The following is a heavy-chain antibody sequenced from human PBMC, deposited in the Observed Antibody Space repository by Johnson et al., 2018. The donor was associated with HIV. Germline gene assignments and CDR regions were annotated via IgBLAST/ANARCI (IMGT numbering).Heavy chain of an antibody. CDR1: GFTFSSYA. Sequence: QVQLVESGGGGVQPGRSLRLSCAASGFTFSSYAMHWVRRAPGKGLEWLAVVSHDGSNEYYADSVKGRCTVSRDNTKNTLYLQMNSLRAEDTAVYYCAKDGGARGSSWYEGVFDIWGQGTMVTVSS. CDR2: VSHDGSNE. CDR3: AKDGGARGSSWYEGVFDI. J-gene: IGHJ3*02. V-gene: IGHV3-30*18. D-gene: IGHD6-13*01.